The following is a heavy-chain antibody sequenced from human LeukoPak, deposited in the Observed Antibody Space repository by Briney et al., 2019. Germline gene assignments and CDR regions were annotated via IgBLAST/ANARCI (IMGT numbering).Heavy chain of an antibody. V-gene: IGHV4-31*03. CDR2: IYYSGST. CDR3: ARWISSGHITQGYYFDY. D-gene: IGHD3-22*01. J-gene: IGHJ4*02. Sequence: SETLSLTCTVSGGSISSGGYYWSWIRQHPGKGLEWIGYIYYSGSTYYNPSLKSRVTISVDTSKNQFSLKLSSVTAADTAVYYCARWISSGHITQGYYFDYWGQGTLVTVSS. CDR1: GGSISSGGYY.